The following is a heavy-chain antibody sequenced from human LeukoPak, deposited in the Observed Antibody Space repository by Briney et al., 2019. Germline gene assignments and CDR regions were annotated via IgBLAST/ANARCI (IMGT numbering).Heavy chain of an antibody. CDR2: INPSGGST. D-gene: IGHD3-9*01. CDR3: ARVREYYDILTGVVGGAFDI. Sequence: GASVKVSCKASGYTFTSYYMHWVRQAPGQGLEWMGIINPSGGSTSYAQKFQGRVTMTRDTSTSTVYMALSSLRSEDTAVYYCARVREYYDILTGVVGGAFDIWGQGTMVTVSS. V-gene: IGHV1-46*01. CDR1: GYTFTSYY. J-gene: IGHJ3*02.